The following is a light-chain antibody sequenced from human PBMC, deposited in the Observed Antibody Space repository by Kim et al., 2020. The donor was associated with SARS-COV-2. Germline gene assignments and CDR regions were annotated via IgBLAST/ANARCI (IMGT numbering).Light chain of an antibody. Sequence: SVLTQPPSVSGAPGQKITISCAGSSSNIGTVYDVHWYQQLPGTAPKLLIYGNSRFSASKSGTSASLAITGLQAEDEADYYCQSYDSSLSRWVFGGGTQLTVL. CDR3: QSYDSSLSRWV. CDR1: SSNIGTVYD. J-gene: IGLJ3*02. CDR2: GN. V-gene: IGLV1-40*01.